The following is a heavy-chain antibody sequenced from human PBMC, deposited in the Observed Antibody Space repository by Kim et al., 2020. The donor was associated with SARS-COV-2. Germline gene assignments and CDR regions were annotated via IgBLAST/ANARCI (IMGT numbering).Heavy chain of an antibody. CDR1: GGTFSSYA. V-gene: IGHV1-69*04. CDR3: ARDLVVNPYYYYGMDV. Sequence: SVKVSCNASGGTFSSYAISWVRQAPGQGLEWMGRIIPILGIANYAQKFQGRVTITADKSTSTAYMELSSLRSEDTAVYYCARDLVVNPYYYYGMDVWGQ. D-gene: IGHD3-22*01. CDR2: IIPILGIA. J-gene: IGHJ6*02.